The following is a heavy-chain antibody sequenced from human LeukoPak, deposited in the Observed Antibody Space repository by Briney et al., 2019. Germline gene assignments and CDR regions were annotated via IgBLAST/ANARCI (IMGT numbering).Heavy chain of an antibody. J-gene: IGHJ4*02. Sequence: GGSLRLSCEASGFIFSDHYMDWVRQAPGKGLEWVGRSRHKGHAYTTEYAASVTGRFTISRDDSKNSVYLQMNSLRAEDTAVYYCAREGLGAAAGTYEDYWGQGTLVTVSS. CDR3: AREGLGAAAGTYEDY. CDR1: GFIFSDHY. D-gene: IGHD6-13*01. CDR2: SRHKGHAYTT. V-gene: IGHV3-72*01.